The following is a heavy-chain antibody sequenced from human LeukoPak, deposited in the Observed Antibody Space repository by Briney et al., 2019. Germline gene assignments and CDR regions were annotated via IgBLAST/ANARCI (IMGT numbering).Heavy chain of an antibody. CDR3: AKGAGGHSYGNHNY. V-gene: IGHV3-23*01. J-gene: IGHJ4*02. CDR1: GFTFSSYA. CDR2: ISGSGGST. D-gene: IGHD5-18*01. Sequence: GGSLRLFCAASGFTFSSYAMSWVRQAPGKGLEWVSAISGSGGSTYYADSVKGRFTISRDNSKNTLYLQMNSLRAEDTAVYYCAKGAGGHSYGNHNYWGQGTLVTVSS.